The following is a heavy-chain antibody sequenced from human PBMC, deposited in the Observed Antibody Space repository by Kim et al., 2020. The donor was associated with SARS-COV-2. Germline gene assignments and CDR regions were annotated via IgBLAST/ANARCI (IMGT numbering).Heavy chain of an antibody. CDR2: INWNSGNR. Sequence: GGSLRLSCAASGFIFDDFAMHWVRQAPGKGLEWVSGINWNSGNRAYADSVKDRFTISRDNGKNSLHLQMNSLRPEDTALYYCAKDIGTVVAVVAATRGLWFDPWGQGTLVTVSS. D-gene: IGHD2-15*01. V-gene: IGHV3-9*01. CDR3: AKDIGTVVAVVAATRGLWFDP. CDR1: GFIFDDFA. J-gene: IGHJ5*02.